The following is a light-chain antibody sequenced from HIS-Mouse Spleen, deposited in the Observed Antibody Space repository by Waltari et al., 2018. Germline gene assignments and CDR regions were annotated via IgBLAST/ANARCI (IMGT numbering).Light chain of an antibody. CDR2: EDS. J-gene: IGLJ2*01. CDR1: ALPKKY. CDR3: YSTDSSGNHRV. V-gene: IGLV3-10*01. Sequence: SYELTQPPSVSVSPGQTARIPCSGAALPKKYAYWYQQKSGQAPLLVIYEDSKRPSGIPERFSGSSSGTMATLTISGAQVEDEADYYCYSTDSSGNHRVFGGGTKLTVL.